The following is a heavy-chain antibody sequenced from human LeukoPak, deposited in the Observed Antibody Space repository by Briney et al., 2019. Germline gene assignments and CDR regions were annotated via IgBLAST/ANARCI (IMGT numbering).Heavy chain of an antibody. CDR1: GFTFNKYW. CDR2: INGDGTIT. CDR3: ATGNYYDSRGYYTFGH. J-gene: IGHJ4*02. D-gene: IGHD3-22*01. Sequence: PGGSLRLSCAASGFTFNKYWMHWVRQAPGKGLVWVSRINGDGTITSYADSVKGGFTISRDNAKNTLYLQMSSLRAEDTAVYYCATGNYYDSRGYYTFGHWGQETLVTVSS. V-gene: IGHV3-74*01.